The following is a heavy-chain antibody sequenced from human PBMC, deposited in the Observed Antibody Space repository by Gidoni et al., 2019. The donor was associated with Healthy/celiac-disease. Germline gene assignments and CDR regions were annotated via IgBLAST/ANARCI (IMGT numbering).Heavy chain of an antibody. CDR3: AKAPGLKGSGWWGGHFAFDNYGMDV. J-gene: IGHJ6*02. Sequence: EVQLLASGGGLVQPGGSLRLSCAASGFTFSSYAMRWVRQAPGKGLEWVSAISGSGGSTYYADSVKGRFTISRDNSKNTLYLQMNSLRAEDTAVYYCAKAPGLKGSGWWGGHFAFDNYGMDVWGQGTTVTVSS. D-gene: IGHD6-19*01. V-gene: IGHV3-23*01. CDR2: ISGSGGST. CDR1: GFTFSSYA.